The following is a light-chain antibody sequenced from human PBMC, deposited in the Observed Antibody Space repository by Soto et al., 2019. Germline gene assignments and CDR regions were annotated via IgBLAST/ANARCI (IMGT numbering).Light chain of an antibody. V-gene: IGKV3-20*01. CDR3: HQYGLSPRHP. CDR2: GAS. J-gene: IGKJ2*01. Sequence: EIILTQSPGTLSLSPGEAATLSCRASQSVNSNYLAWYQQKPGQAPRLLIFGASSRSTSVPNRFSGGGSGTNFTLPTSGLEHVDVAVYYCHQYGLSPRHPFGQGTKLE. CDR1: QSVNSNY.